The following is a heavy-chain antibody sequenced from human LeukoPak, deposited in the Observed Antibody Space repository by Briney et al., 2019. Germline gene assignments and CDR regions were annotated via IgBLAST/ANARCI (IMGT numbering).Heavy chain of an antibody. CDR2: IYYSGST. D-gene: IGHD3-22*01. Sequence: SETLSLTCTVSGGSISSSSYYWGWIRQPPGKGLEWIGSIYYSGSTYYNPSLKSRVTISVDTSKNQFSLKLSSVTAAGTAVYYCARDAAPTYYYDSSGYSDWGQGTLVTVSS. CDR1: GGSISSSSYY. J-gene: IGHJ4*02. CDR3: ARDAAPTYYYDSSGYSD. V-gene: IGHV4-39*07.